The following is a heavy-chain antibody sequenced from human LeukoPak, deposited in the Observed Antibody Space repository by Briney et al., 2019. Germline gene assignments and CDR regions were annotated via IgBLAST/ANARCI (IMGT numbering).Heavy chain of an antibody. CDR2: IDWDDDK. CDR3: ARGEAYSSSWMNFDY. CDR1: GFSLSASGMC. V-gene: IGHV2-70*11. J-gene: IGHJ4*02. Sequence: SGPTLVNPTQTLTLTCTFSGFSLSASGMCVSWIRQPPGKALEWLARIDWDDDKYYSTSLKTRLTISKDTSKNQVVLTMTIMDPVDTATYYCARGEAYSSSWMNFDYWGQGTLVTVSS. D-gene: IGHD6-13*01.